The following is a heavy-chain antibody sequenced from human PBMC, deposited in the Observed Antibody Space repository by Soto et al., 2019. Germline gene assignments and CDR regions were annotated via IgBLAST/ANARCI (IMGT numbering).Heavy chain of an antibody. Sequence: QVQLRESGPGLVKPSQTLSLTCTVSGGSISSGGYYWSWIRQHPGKGLEWIGYIYYSGSTYYNPSLKSRVTISVDTSKNQFSLKLSSVTAADTAVYYCARGYPSIVVVPAATRTNWFDPWGQGTLVTVSS. D-gene: IGHD2-2*01. CDR3: ARGYPSIVVVPAATRTNWFDP. J-gene: IGHJ5*02. V-gene: IGHV4-31*03. CDR1: GGSISSGGYY. CDR2: IYYSGST.